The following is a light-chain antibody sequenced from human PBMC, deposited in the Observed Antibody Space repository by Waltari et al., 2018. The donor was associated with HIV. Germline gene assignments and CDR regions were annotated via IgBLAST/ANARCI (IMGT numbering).Light chain of an antibody. CDR2: LGS. Sequence: DIVMTQSPLSLPVTPGEPASISCRSSQSLLHSNGYNYLDWYLQKAGQSPLLLIYLGSTRASGVPDRFSGSGSGTDFTLKISRVEAEDVGVYYCMQALQTPITFGQGTRLEIK. CDR1: QSLLHSNGYNY. CDR3: MQALQTPIT. J-gene: IGKJ5*01. V-gene: IGKV2-28*01.